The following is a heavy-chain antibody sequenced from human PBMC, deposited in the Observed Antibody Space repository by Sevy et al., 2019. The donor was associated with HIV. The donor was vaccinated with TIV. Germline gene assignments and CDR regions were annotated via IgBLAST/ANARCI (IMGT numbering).Heavy chain of an antibody. D-gene: IGHD1-26*01. V-gene: IGHV3-48*02. Sequence: GGSLRLSCAASGFSFSSSSMNWLRQAPGKGLEWLAYITRDGKTKYYADFVKGRFTISGDNAQNSLFLQLNSLRDDDTAVYYCARDYSGSYYRFDLWGHGTLVTVS. J-gene: IGHJ4*01. CDR2: ITRDGKTK. CDR3: ARDYSGSYYRFDL. CDR1: GFSFSSSS.